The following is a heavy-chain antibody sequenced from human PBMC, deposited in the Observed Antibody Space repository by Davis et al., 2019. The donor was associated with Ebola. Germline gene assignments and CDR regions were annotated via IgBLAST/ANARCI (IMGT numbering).Heavy chain of an antibody. Sequence: GESLKISCTASGFTFGDYAMSWVRQAPGKGLEWVGFIRSKAYGGTTEYAASVKGRFTISRDDSKSIAYLQMNSLRAEDTAVYYCARDGHGDYAQYFQHWGQGTLVTVSS. CDR1: GFTFGDYA. CDR3: ARDGHGDYAQYFQH. D-gene: IGHD4-17*01. J-gene: IGHJ1*01. CDR2: IRSKAYGGTT. V-gene: IGHV3-49*04.